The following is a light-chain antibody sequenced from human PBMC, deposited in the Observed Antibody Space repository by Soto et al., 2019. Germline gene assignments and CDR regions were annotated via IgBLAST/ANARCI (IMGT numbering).Light chain of an antibody. J-gene: IGKJ1*01. V-gene: IGKV3-20*01. Sequence: EIVLTQSPATLTLSPGERATLSCRASQSVSINTLAGYQQKPGQTPSHLIYGASSRATGSPDRFSGSGSGTDFSLTIIRLEAEDFAVYHCQQYISTSWSFGQGTKVDI. CDR1: QSVSINT. CDR2: GAS. CDR3: QQYISTSWS.